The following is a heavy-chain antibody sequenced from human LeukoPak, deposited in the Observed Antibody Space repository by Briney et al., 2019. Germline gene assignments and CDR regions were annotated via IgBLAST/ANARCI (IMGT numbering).Heavy chain of an antibody. CDR3: ARHAGDYYDSSGYYPDY. J-gene: IGHJ4*02. CDR2: IDPSDSYT. D-gene: IGHD3-22*01. CDR1: GYSFTSYW. V-gene: IGHV5-10-1*01. Sequence: GESLKISCKGSGYSFTSYWISWVRQMPGKGLEWMGRIDPSDSYTNYSPSSQGHVTISADKSISTAYLQWSSLKASDTAMYYCARHAGDYYDSSGYYPDYWGQGTLVTVSS.